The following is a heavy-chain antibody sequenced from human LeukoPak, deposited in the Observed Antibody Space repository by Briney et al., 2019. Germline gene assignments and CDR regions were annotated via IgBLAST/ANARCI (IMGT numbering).Heavy chain of an antibody. CDR3: ARCSGGSTYHCDDY. J-gene: IGHJ4*02. D-gene: IGHD2-15*01. CDR2: IKQDGSEK. CDR1: GFTFSSYW. Sequence: GGSLRLSCAASGFTFSSYWMSWVRQTPGKGLEWVANIKQDGSEKYYVDSVKGRFTISRDNAKNSLYLQMNSLRAEDTAVYYCARCSGGSTYHCDDYWGQGTLVTVSS. V-gene: IGHV3-7*02.